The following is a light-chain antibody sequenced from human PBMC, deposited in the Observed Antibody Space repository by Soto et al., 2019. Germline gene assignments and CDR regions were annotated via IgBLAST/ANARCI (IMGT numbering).Light chain of an antibody. CDR2: LEGSGSY. CDR1: RGHSSYI. Sequence: QPVLTQSSSASASLGSSVKLTCTLSRGHSSYIIAWHQQQPGKAPRYLMKLEGSGSYNKGSGVPDRFSGSSSGADRYLTISNLQFEDEADYYCETWDSNTWVFGGGTELTVL. V-gene: IGLV4-60*02. CDR3: ETWDSNTWV. J-gene: IGLJ3*02.